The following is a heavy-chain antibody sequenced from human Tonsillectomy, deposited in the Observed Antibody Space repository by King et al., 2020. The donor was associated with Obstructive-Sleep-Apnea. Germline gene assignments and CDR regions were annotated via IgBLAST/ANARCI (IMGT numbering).Heavy chain of an antibody. CDR1: GVAISSYY. D-gene: IGHD6-19*01. CDR3: ARLQDSSGRLYNYYFDY. J-gene: IGHJ4*02. CDR2: IYYSGST. Sequence: VQLQESGPGLVKPSETLSLTCTVSGVAISSYYWSWIRQPPGKGLEWIGYIYYSGSTNYNPSLNIRVTISVDTSKNQFSLKLSSVTAADTAVYYCARLQDSSGRLYNYYFDYWGQGTLVTVSS. V-gene: IGHV4-59*08.